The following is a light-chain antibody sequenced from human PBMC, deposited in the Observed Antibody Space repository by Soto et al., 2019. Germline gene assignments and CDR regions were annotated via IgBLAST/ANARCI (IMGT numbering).Light chain of an antibody. CDR1: SGYSNYK. CDR2: VGTGGIVG. CDR3: GAGHGSGSNFVWV. Sequence: QSVLTQPPSASASLGASVTLTCTLSSGYSNYKVYGYQQRPGTGPRLVMRVGTGGIVGSRGDGIPDRFSVLGAGLNRYLTIKNIQGEDESDYRCGAGHGSGSNFVWVFGGGTKLTVL. V-gene: IGLV9-49*01. J-gene: IGLJ3*02.